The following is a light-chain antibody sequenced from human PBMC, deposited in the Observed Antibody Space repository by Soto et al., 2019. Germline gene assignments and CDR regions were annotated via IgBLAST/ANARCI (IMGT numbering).Light chain of an antibody. CDR2: SNN. CDR1: SSNIGSNT. Sequence: QSVLTQPHSASGTPGQRVTISCSGSSSNIGSNTVNWYQQLPGTAPRLLIYSNNQRPSGVPDRFSGSKSGTSASLAISGLQSEDEADYYCAAWDDSLNGVVFGGGTKLTAL. V-gene: IGLV1-44*01. CDR3: AAWDDSLNGVV. J-gene: IGLJ2*01.